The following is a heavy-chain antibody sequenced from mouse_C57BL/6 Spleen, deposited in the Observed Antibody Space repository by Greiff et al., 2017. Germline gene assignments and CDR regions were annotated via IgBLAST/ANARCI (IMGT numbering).Heavy chain of an antibody. Sequence: QVQLQQPGAELVKPGASVKMSCKASSYTFTSYWITWVKQRPGQGLEWIGDIYPGSGSTNYNEKFKSKATLTVDTSSSTAYMQLSSLTSEDSAVYYCARIYGSSSHYFDYWGQGTTLTVSS. J-gene: IGHJ2*01. D-gene: IGHD1-1*01. CDR1: SYTFTSYW. V-gene: IGHV1-55*01. CDR2: IYPGSGST. CDR3: ARIYGSSSHYFDY.